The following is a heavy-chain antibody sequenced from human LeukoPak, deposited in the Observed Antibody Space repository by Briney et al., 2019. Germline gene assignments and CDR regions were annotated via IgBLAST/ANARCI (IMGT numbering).Heavy chain of an antibody. J-gene: IGHJ4*02. Sequence: SETLSLTCTVSGGSISSYYWSWIRQPPGKGLEWIGYIYYSGSTNYNPSLKSRVTTSVDTSKNQFSLNLSSVTAADTAVYYCARVNINNWHSCDYWGQGTLVTVSS. CDR1: GGSISSYY. CDR3: ARVNINNWHSCDY. CDR2: IYYSGST. V-gene: IGHV4-59*12. D-gene: IGHD1-1*01.